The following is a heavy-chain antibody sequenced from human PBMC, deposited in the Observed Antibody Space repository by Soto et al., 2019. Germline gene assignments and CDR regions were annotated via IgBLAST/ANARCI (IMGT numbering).Heavy chain of an antibody. CDR3: ARCPKETGTPRHYYGMDV. D-gene: IGHD1-1*01. V-gene: IGHV1-46*01. CDR2: INPNGGST. CDR1: GYTFINYY. Sequence: QVQLVQSGAEVKKPGASVKVSCKASGYTFINYYMYWVRQAPGQGLEWMGVINPNGGSTLYAQKFQGRVTMTRDTSTSTVYMELSSLRSEDTAVCYCARCPKETGTPRHYYGMDVWGQGTTVTVSS. J-gene: IGHJ6*02.